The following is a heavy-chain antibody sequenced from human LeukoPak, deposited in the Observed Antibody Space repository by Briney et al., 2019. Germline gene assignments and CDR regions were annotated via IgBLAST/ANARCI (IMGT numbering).Heavy chain of an antibody. CDR2: IYSGGST. J-gene: IGHJ6*02. D-gene: IGHD5-24*01. Sequence: GGSLRLSCAASGFTVSSNYMSWVRQAPGKGLEWVSVIYSGGSTYYADSVKGRFTISRDNSKNTLYLQMNSLRAEDTAVYYCARGLRDRKSDYYYYGMDVWGQGTTVTVSS. CDR3: ARGLRDRKSDYYYYGMDV. V-gene: IGHV3-66*01. CDR1: GFTVSSNY.